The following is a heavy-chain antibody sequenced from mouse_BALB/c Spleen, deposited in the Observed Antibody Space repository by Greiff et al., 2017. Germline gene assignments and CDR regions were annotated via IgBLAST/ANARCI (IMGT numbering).Heavy chain of an antibody. CDR1: GYAFSSYW. V-gene: IGHV1-80*01. CDR2: IYPGDGDT. D-gene: IGHD1-1*01. J-gene: IGHJ2*01. CDR3: ARVTTDYLDY. Sequence: VQLQESGAELVRPGSSVKISCKASGYAFSSYWMNWVKQRPGQGLEWIGQIYPGDGDTNYNGKFKGKATLTADKSSSTAYMQLSSLTSEDSAVYFCARVTTDYLDYWGQGTTLTVSS.